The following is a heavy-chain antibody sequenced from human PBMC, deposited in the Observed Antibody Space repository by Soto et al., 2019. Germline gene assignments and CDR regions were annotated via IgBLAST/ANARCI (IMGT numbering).Heavy chain of an antibody. J-gene: IGHJ4*02. CDR2: ISAYNGNT. CDR1: GGTFSSYA. CDR3: ARVRELPHYFDY. D-gene: IGHD1-26*01. V-gene: IGHV1-18*01. Sequence: ASVKVSCKASGGTFSSYAISWVRQAPGQGLEWMGWISAYNGNTNYAQKLQGRVTMTTDTSTSTAYMELRSLRSDDTAVYYCARVRELPHYFDYWGQGTLVTVSS.